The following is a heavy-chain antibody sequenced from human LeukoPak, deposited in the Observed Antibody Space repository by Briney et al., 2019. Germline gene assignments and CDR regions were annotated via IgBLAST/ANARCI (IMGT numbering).Heavy chain of an antibody. CDR3: ARDLSGVTGYTYGRGIDY. CDR2: IKKEGSEK. CDR1: GFSCSSYW. D-gene: IGHD5-18*01. J-gene: IGHJ4*02. Sequence: PGGPLRLSCASAGFSCSSYWMSWGRQAPWKWLHWVANIKKEGSEKYYVDSVKGRFTISRDNAKTSLYLQMNSLRAEDTAVYYCARDLSGVTGYTYGRGIDYWGQGTLVTVSS. V-gene: IGHV3-7*01.